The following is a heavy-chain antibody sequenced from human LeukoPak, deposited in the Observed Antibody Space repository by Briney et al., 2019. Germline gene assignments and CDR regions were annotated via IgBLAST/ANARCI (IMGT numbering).Heavy chain of an antibody. V-gene: IGHV4-59*08. D-gene: IGHD7-27*01. CDR2: IHDSGST. CDR3: ARRNWGSGRIDY. Sequence: PSETLSLTCTASGGTISSYYWNWIRQPPGKGLERIGYIHDSGSTKYNPSLKSRVAISVDTSKNQFSLKLSSVTAADTAVYYCARRNWGSGRIDYWGQGTLVTVSS. J-gene: IGHJ4*02. CDR1: GGTISSYY.